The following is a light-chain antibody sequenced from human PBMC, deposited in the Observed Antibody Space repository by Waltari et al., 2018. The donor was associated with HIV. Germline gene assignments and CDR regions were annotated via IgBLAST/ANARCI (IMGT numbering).Light chain of an antibody. CDR1: QRISAW. Sequence: DIQMTQSPSTLSASVGDRVTITCRASQRISAWLAWYQQKPGKGPKLLIYRMSSLESGVPSRFSGSGSGTEFTLTISSLQPDDFATYYCQQYSNYQGTFGQGTKVEIK. CDR2: RMS. V-gene: IGKV1-5*03. J-gene: IGKJ1*01. CDR3: QQYSNYQGT.